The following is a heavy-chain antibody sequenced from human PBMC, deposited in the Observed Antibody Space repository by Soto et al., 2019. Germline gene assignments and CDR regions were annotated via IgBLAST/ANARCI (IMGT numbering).Heavy chain of an antibody. D-gene: IGHD1-1*01. V-gene: IGHV3-21*01. J-gene: IGHJ5*02. CDR3: ARATTTTWSGTTRWWFEP. CDR1: GFSLSNYS. Sequence: GGSLRVSWAASGFSLSNYSISWVRQTPGKGLEWVSSISINSNYKYYVDSVKVRFTISRDNAKSSLYLQMNSLRAEDTAVYYCARATTTTWSGTTRWWFEPWGQGSLVPVSS. CDR2: ISINSNYK.